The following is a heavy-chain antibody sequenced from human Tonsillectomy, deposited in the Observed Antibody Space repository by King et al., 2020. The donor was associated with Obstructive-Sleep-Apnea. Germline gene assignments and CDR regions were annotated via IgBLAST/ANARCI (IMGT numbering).Heavy chain of an antibody. D-gene: IGHD3-3*01. Sequence: QLQESGPGLVKPSETLSLTCTVSGGSISSYYWSWIRQPPGKGLEWIVYIYYSGSTNYNPSLKSRVTISVDTSKNQFSLKLSSVTAADTAVYYCARHREALGGYYSFFDYWGQGTLVTVSS. CDR1: GGSISSYY. CDR2: IYYSGST. J-gene: IGHJ4*02. V-gene: IGHV4-59*08. CDR3: ARHREALGGYYSFFDY.